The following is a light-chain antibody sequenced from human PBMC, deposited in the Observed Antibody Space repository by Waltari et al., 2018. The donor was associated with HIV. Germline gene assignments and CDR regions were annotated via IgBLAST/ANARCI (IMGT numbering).Light chain of an antibody. CDR2: GAS. CDR3: QQPSTTPST. CDR1: QCISTF. J-gene: IGKJ2*01. V-gene: IGKV1-39*01. Sequence: DIQVTQSPSSLSAFVGDRVTIACRANQCISTFLNWYCQRPGKAPQLLIYGASNLQSGVPSRFSGSGSGTDFTLTISSLQPEDFATYYCQQPSTTPSTFGQGTKLE.